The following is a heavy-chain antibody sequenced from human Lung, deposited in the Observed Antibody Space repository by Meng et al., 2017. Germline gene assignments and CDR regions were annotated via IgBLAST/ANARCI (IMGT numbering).Heavy chain of an antibody. CDR3: ARGPTTMAHDFDY. V-gene: IGHV4-34*01. CDR1: GGSFSDYY. Sequence: QVPVPQWGAGLLKPSETLSLTCVVSGGSFSDYYWSWIRQPPGKGLEWIGEINHSGSTNYNPSLESRATISVDTSQNNLSLKLSSVTAADSAVYYCARGPTTMAHDFDYWGQGTLVTVSS. D-gene: IGHD4-11*01. CDR2: INHSGST. J-gene: IGHJ4*02.